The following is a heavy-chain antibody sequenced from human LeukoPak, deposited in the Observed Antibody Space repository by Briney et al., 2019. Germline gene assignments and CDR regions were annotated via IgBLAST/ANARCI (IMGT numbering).Heavy chain of an antibody. D-gene: IGHD2-21*02. CDR2: IRTKANNYAT. J-gene: IGHJ4*02. CDR1: GFTVSSNY. Sequence: PGGSLRLSCAASGFTVSSNYMSWVRQAPGKGLDWVGHIRTKANNYATAYAASVKGRFTISRDDSKNTAYLQMNSLKIEDTAVYYCSRHEALPGDYWGQGTLVTVSS. V-gene: IGHV3-73*01. CDR3: SRHEALPGDY.